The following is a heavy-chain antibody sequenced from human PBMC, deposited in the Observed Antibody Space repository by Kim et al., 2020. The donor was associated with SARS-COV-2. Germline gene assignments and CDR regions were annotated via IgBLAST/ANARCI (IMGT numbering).Heavy chain of an antibody. Sequence: YNPSPKSPVTISVDTSKNQFSLKLSSVTAADTAVYYCAREKRAVVGYRDYWGQGTLVTVSS. D-gene: IGHD2-15*01. J-gene: IGHJ4*02. V-gene: IGHV4-39*02. CDR3: AREKRAVVGYRDY.